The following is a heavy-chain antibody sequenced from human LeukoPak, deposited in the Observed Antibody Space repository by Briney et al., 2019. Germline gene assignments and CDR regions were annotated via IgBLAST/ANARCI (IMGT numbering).Heavy chain of an antibody. CDR1: GLTVSSNY. V-gene: IGHV3-53*01. CDR2: IYTGGSS. Sequence: GGSLRLSCAVSGLTVSSNYMSWVRQAPGQGLEWVSLIYTGGSSYYADSVKGRFTISRENSKNTLYLQMNSLRAEDTAVYYCAKDNFDSSGTQYDAFDTWGQGTMVTVSS. J-gene: IGHJ3*02. D-gene: IGHD3-22*01. CDR3: AKDNFDSSGTQYDAFDT.